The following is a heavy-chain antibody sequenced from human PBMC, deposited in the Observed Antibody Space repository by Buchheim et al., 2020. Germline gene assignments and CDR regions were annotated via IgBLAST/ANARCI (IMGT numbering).Heavy chain of an antibody. J-gene: IGHJ6*03. Sequence: EVQLVESGGGLVQPGGSLRLSCAASEFTFSDYDINWVRQAPGKGLEWGSHISSSGSTIYYADSVKGRFTISRANAKSSLFLQMNSLRAEDTAVYYCARERRNYYYYMDVWGKGTT. CDR2: ISSSGSTI. CDR3: ARERRNYYYYMDV. CDR1: EFTFSDYD. V-gene: IGHV3-48*03.